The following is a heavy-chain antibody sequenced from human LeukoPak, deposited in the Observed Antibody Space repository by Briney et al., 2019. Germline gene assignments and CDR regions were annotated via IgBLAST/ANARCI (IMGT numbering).Heavy chain of an antibody. J-gene: IGHJ5*02. D-gene: IGHD3-10*01. V-gene: IGHV4-39*01. Sequence: SETLSLTCTVSGGSISSSSYYWGWIRQPPGKGLEWIGSIYYSGSTYYNPSLKSRVTISVDTSKNQFSLKPSSVTAADTAVYYCASHLLWFGELGNWFDPWGQGTLVTVSS. CDR1: GGSISSSSYY. CDR2: IYYSGST. CDR3: ASHLLWFGELGNWFDP.